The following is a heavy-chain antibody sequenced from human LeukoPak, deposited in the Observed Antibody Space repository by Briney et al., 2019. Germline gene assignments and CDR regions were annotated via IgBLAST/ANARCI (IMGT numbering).Heavy chain of an antibody. CDR1: GFNFSNHS. V-gene: IGHV3-21*01. D-gene: IGHD5-12*01. CDR3: ARDLVVATGVDYYYYMDV. Sequence: PGGSLRLSCAASGFNFSNHSMNWVRQAPGKRLEGVSSIISSSSYLYYADSVKGRFTISRDNDKNSLYLQMNSLRAEDTAVYYCARDLVVATGVDYYYYMDVWGKGTTVTVSS. CDR2: IISSSSYL. J-gene: IGHJ6*03.